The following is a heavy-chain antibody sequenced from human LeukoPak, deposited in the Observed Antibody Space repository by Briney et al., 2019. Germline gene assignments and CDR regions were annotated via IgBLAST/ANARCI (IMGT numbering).Heavy chain of an antibody. CDR3: ATNGY. Sequence: GGSLRLSCAASGVTLSIYWMSWVRQAPGKGLEWVANIKQDGSEKDYVDSVKGRFTISRDNAKNSLYLQMNSLRAEDTAVYYCATNGYWGQGTLVTVSS. J-gene: IGHJ4*02. D-gene: IGHD3-22*01. V-gene: IGHV3-7*01. CDR2: IKQDGSEK. CDR1: GVTLSIYW.